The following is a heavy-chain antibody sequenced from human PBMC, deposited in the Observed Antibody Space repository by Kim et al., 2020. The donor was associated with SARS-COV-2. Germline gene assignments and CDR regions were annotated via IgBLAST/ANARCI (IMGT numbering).Heavy chain of an antibody. Sequence: GGSLRLSCAASGFTFSSYSMNWVRQAPGKGLEWVSSISSSSSYIYYADSVKGRFTISRDNAKNSLYLQMNSLRAEDTAVYYCARDIITMVRGGHFDYWGQGTLVTVSS. CDR1: GFTFSSYS. J-gene: IGHJ4*02. CDR3: ARDIITMVRGGHFDY. CDR2: ISSSSSYI. V-gene: IGHV3-21*01. D-gene: IGHD3-10*01.